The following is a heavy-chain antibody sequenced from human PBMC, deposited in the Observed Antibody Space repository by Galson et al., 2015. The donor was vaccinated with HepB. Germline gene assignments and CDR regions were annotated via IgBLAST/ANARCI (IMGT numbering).Heavy chain of an antibody. CDR2: IWYDGSNK. Sequence: SLRLSCAASGFTFSSYGLHWVRQAPGKGLEWVAVIWYDGSNKYYADSVKGRFTISRDNSKNTLYLQMNSLRAEDTAVYYCARDHIAARPGWFDPWGQGTLVTVSS. D-gene: IGHD6-6*01. V-gene: IGHV3-33*01. J-gene: IGHJ5*02. CDR3: ARDHIAARPGWFDP. CDR1: GFTFSSYG.